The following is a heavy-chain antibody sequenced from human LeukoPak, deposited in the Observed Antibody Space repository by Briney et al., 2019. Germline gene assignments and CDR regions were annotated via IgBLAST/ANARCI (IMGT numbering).Heavy chain of an antibody. D-gene: IGHD6-13*01. J-gene: IGHJ4*02. V-gene: IGHV1-2*02. CDR3: AREAIAAAGQLFDY. CDR2: ISTYGGDT. Sequence: ASVKVSCKASGYTFTSYGINWVRQAPGQGLEWMVWISTYGGDTNYAQKFQGRVTMTRDTSISTAYMELSRLRSDDTAVYYCAREAIAAAGQLFDYWGQGTLVTVSS. CDR1: GYTFTSYG.